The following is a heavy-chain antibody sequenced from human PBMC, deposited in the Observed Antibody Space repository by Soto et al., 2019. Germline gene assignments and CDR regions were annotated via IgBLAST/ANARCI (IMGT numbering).Heavy chain of an antibody. CDR2: ISAYNRNT. V-gene: IGHV1-18*01. J-gene: IGHJ4*02. D-gene: IGHD6-13*01. Sequence: QVQLVQSGAEVKKPGASVKVSCKASGYTFTSYGLSWVRQAPGQGLEWMGWISAYNRNTNYAQKLQGRVTMTTDTSTSTADMELRSLRSDDTAAYYCARVIAAAADFDYWGQGTLVTVSS. CDR1: GYTFTSYG. CDR3: ARVIAAAADFDY.